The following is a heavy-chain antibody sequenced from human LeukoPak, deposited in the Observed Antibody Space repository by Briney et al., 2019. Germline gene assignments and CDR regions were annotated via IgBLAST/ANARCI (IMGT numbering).Heavy chain of an antibody. CDR1: GYTLTELS. J-gene: IGHJ6*02. V-gene: IGHV1-24*01. CDR2: FDPEDGET. Sequence: ASVKVSCKVSGYTLTELSMHWVRQAPGKGLEWMGGFDPEDGETIYAQKFQGRVTMTEDTSTDTAYMELNSLRSDDTAVYYCATDPGEIVPAAKGPRGDYCYGMDVWGQGTTVAVSS. D-gene: IGHD2-2*01. CDR3: ATDPGEIVPAAKGPRGDYCYGMDV.